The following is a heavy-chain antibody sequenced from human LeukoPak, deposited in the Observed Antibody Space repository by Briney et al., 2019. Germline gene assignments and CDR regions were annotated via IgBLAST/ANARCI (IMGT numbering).Heavy chain of an antibody. CDR2: INPSGGST. Sequence: EASVKVSCKASGYTFSSYYMHWVRQAPGQGLEWMGIINPSGGSTSYAQKFQGRITMTRDTSTSTVYMELSSLRSEDTAVYYCARESGTGDYYYYYMDVWGKGTTVTVSS. J-gene: IGHJ6*03. V-gene: IGHV1-46*01. CDR1: GYTFSSYY. D-gene: IGHD1-14*01. CDR3: ARESGTGDYYYYYMDV.